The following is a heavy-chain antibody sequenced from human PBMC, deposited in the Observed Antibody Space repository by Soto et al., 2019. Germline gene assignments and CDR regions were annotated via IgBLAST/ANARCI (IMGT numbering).Heavy chain of an antibody. CDR2: INPNSGGT. Sequence: GASVKVSCKASGYTFTGYYMHWVRQAPGQGLEWMGWINPNSGGTNYAQKFQGRVTMTRDTSISTAYMELSRLRSDDTAVYYCARDVSGWSKPRYSFDYWGQGTLVTVSS. J-gene: IGHJ4*02. CDR1: GYTFTGYY. V-gene: IGHV1-2*02. D-gene: IGHD6-19*01. CDR3: ARDVSGWSKPRYSFDY.